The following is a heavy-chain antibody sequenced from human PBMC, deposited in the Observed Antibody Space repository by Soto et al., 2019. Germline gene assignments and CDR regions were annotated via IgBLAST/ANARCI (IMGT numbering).Heavy chain of an antibody. J-gene: IGHJ6*02. CDR1: GYSFTSYW. D-gene: IGHD3-22*01. CDR3: ARHSRYYDSSGYYYYYYGMDV. CDR2: IDPSDSYT. V-gene: IGHV5-10-1*01. Sequence: GESLKISCKGSGYSFTSYWTSWVRQMPGKGLEWMGRIDPSDSYTNYSPSFQGHVTISADKSISTAYLQWSSLKASDTAMYYCARHSRYYDSSGYYYYYYGMDVWGQGTTFTVSS.